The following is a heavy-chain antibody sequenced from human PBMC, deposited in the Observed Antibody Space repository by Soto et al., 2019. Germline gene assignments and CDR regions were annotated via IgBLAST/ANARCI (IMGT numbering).Heavy chain of an antibody. J-gene: IGHJ4*02. CDR1: GGSFSGYS. Sequence: QVQLQQWGAGLLKPSETLSLSCAVYGGSFSGYSWNWIRQPPGKGLEWIGEITHSGSSNYNPSLKSRVTISVDTSKNQVSLKLSSVTAADTAVYYCARGATSSGWFRVPPVFDYWGQGPLVTVSS. D-gene: IGHD6-19*01. CDR2: ITHSGSS. CDR3: ARGATSSGWFRVPPVFDY. V-gene: IGHV4-34*01.